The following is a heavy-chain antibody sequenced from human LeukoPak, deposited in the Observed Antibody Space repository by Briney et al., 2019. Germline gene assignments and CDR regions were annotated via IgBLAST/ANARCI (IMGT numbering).Heavy chain of an antibody. J-gene: IGHJ4*01. CDR3: AKKGSYSSGWYGGHYFDS. Sequence: GGSLRLSCGASGFTFSSYALSWVRQAPGKGLEWVAAIGGDSSTYYTGSVRGRFTISRDNSKNTVYLQMSSLRVEDTAVYYCAKKGSYSSGWYGGHYFDSWGQGTLVTVSS. CDR1: GFTFSSYA. CDR2: IGGDSST. V-gene: IGHV3-23*01. D-gene: IGHD6-19*01.